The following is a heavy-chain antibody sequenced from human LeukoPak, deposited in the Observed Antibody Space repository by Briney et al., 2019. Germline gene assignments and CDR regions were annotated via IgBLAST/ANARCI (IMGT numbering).Heavy chain of an antibody. Sequence: SQTLSLTCTVSGGSISSGDYYWSWIRQPPGKGLEWIGYIYYSGSTYYNPSLKSRVTISVDTSKNQFSLKLSSVTAADTAVYYCARGLVGATSLDAFDIWGQGTMVTVSS. CDR3: ARGLVGATSLDAFDI. J-gene: IGHJ3*02. D-gene: IGHD1-26*01. CDR2: IYYSGST. CDR1: GGSISSGDYY. V-gene: IGHV4-30-4*08.